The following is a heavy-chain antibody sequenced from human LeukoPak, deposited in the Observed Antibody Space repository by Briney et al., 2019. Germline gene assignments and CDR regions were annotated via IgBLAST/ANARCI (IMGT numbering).Heavy chain of an antibody. V-gene: IGHV4-34*01. CDR2: INHSGST. CDR1: GGSFSGYY. CDR3: ARGSPWHWYFDL. Sequence: SETLSLTCAVYGGSFSGYYWSWIRQPPGKGLEWIGEINHSGSTNYNPPLKSRVTISVDTSKNQFSLKLSSVTAADTAVYYCARGSPWHWYFDLWGRGTLVTVSS. J-gene: IGHJ2*01.